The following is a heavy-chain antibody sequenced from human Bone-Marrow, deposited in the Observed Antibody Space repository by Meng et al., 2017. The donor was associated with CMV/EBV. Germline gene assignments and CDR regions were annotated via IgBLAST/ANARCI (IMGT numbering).Heavy chain of an antibody. CDR2: INLKSGGT. CDR1: GYTFTDYY. D-gene: IGHD3-22*01. Sequence: ASVKVSCKASGYTFTDYYMHWVRQAPGQGLEWMGWINLKSGGTNSAQRLQGRVTMTRDTSISTVYMELTMNSDDTDVYFCARGKDYYVSSGLIDYWGQGTLVTVSS. V-gene: IGHV1-2*02. J-gene: IGHJ4*02. CDR3: ARGKDYYVSSGLIDY.